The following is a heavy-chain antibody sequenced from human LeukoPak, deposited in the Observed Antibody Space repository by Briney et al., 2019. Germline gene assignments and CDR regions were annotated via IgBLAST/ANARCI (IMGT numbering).Heavy chain of an antibody. CDR1: GGSFSGYY. CDR3: ARGPTNWGVPY. J-gene: IGHJ4*02. D-gene: IGHD7-27*01. V-gene: IGHV4-34*01. Sequence: SETLSLTCAVYGGSFSGYYWSWIRQPPGKGLEWIGEINHSGSTNYNPSLKSRVTISVDTSKNQFSLKLSSVTAADTAVYYCARGPTNWGVPYWGQGTLVTVSS. CDR2: INHSGST.